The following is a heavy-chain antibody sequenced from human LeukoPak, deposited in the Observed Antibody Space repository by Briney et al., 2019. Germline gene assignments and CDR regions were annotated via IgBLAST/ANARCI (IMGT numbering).Heavy chain of an antibody. CDR3: ARDVRGDRDS. CDR2: ISYDGSNK. Sequence: GGSLRLSCAASGFTFSNHAMHWVRQAPGKGLEWVAVISYDGSNKYYADSVKGRFTISRDNSKDTLYLQMNSLRAEDTAVYYCARDVRGDRDSWGQGTLVTVSS. D-gene: IGHD2-21*02. V-gene: IGHV3-30-3*01. J-gene: IGHJ4*02. CDR1: GFTFSNHA.